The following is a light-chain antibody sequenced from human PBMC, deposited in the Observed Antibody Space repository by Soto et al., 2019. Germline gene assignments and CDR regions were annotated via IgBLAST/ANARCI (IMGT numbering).Light chain of an antibody. J-gene: IGKJ1*01. V-gene: IGKV3-20*01. Sequence: EIVLTQFPGTLSLSPGERATLSCRASRTVDSTYLAWYQQKPGQAPRLLIYAVPTRATGIPDRFSGSGSGTDFTLTISRLEPEDFAVYHCQQYVGSSRTFGQGTKVDIK. CDR1: RTVDSTY. CDR2: AVP. CDR3: QQYVGSSRT.